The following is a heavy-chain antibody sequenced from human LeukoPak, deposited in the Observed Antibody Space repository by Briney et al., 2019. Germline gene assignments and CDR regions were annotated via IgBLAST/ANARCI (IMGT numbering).Heavy chain of an antibody. D-gene: IGHD3-16*02. CDR3: ARDFDYVWGSYRLWYFDL. CDR1: GFTFSAYA. Sequence: GGSLRLSCAASGFTFSAYAMSWVRQAPGKGLEWVSTIRGRGGNMYYADSVKGRFTISRDNSRNTLYLQINGLRAEDTAVYYCARDFDYVWGSYRLWYFDLWGRGTLVTVSS. V-gene: IGHV3-23*01. CDR2: IRGRGGNM. J-gene: IGHJ2*01.